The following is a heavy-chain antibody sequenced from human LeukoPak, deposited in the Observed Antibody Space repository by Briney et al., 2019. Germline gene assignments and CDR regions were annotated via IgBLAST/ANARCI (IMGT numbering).Heavy chain of an antibody. CDR1: GFTFGRYE. V-gene: IGHV3-7*01. CDR2: IKQDGSER. CDR3: ARDWGAYYHFFDY. D-gene: IGHD3-22*01. Sequence: PGGSLRLSCAASGFTFGRYEMNWVRQAPGKGLEWVGNIKQDGSERNYVDSVKGRFTISRDNAKKSLYLQMNSLRAEDTAVYYCARDWGAYYHFFDYWGQGTLVTVSS. J-gene: IGHJ4*02.